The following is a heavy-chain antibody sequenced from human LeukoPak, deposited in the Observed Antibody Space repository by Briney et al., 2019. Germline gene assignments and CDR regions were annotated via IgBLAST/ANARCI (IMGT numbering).Heavy chain of an antibody. Sequence: ASVKVSCKASGGTFSSFAISWVRQAPGQGLEWMGWMNPNSGNTGYALKFRGRVTMTGDTSISTAYMELSSLISEDTAVYYCATPSQEGPGYYYYGMDVWGQGTSVTVSS. J-gene: IGHJ6*02. V-gene: IGHV1-8*02. CDR2: MNPNSGNT. CDR3: ATPSQEGPGYYYYGMDV. D-gene: IGHD1-14*01. CDR1: GGTFSSFA.